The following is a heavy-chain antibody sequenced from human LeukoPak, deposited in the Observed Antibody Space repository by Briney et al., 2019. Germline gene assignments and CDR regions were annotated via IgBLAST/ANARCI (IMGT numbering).Heavy chain of an antibody. CDR2: MNPNSGDT. CDR1: GYTFTSYP. V-gene: IGHV1-8*01. CDR3: AKGSFRGFCSETSCYTVNY. Sequence: GASVKVSCKATGYTFTSYPINWVRQATGQGLEWMGWMNPNSGDTGYAQKFQGRVTMTRNTSITIAYMELTSLTSDDTAVSYCAKGSFRGFCSETSCYTVNYWGQGTLVTVSS. J-gene: IGHJ4*02. D-gene: IGHD2-2*02.